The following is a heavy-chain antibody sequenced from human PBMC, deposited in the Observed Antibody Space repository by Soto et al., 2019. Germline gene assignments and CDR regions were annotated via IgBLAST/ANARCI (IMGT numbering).Heavy chain of an antibody. D-gene: IGHD3-10*01. CDR2: ISPAGDT. J-gene: IGHJ4*02. CDR1: GITVSNNY. CDR3: ARDPPGSGSYSYDY. V-gene: IGHV3-66*01. Sequence: VQLVESGGGLVQPGGSLTLSCAASGITVSNNYMSWFRQAPGKALEWVSAISPAGDTYYADSVKGRFTISRDNSKNTLYFQMNSLRAEDTAVYYCARDPPGSGSYSYDYWGQGALGTVSS.